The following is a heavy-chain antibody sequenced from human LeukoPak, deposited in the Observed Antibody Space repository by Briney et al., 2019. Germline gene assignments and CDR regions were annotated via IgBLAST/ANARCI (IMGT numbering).Heavy chain of an antibody. CDR3: ARSRANYYDSSGYLTGTAFDI. D-gene: IGHD3-22*01. Sequence: SVKVSCKASGGTFISYAISWVRQAPGQGLEWMGGIIPIFGTANYAQKFQGRVTITADESTSTAYMELSSLRSEDTAVYYCARSRANYYDSSGYLTGTAFDIWGQGTMVTVSS. CDR2: IIPIFGTA. CDR1: GGTFISYA. V-gene: IGHV1-69*13. J-gene: IGHJ3*02.